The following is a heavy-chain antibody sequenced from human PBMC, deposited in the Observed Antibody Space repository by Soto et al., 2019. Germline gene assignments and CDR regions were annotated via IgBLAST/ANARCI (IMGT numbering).Heavy chain of an antibody. Sequence: EVQLVESGGGLVQPGGFLRLSCAASGFTFSSYSMDWVRQAPGKGLEWVSYISRSSSTIYYADSVKGRFTISRDNAKNSLYLQMNGLRAEDTAVYYCAGDDAAGWFDPWGQGTLVTVSS. CDR3: AGDDAAGWFDP. D-gene: IGHD3-10*01. CDR1: GFTFSSYS. J-gene: IGHJ5*02. V-gene: IGHV3-48*01. CDR2: ISRSSSTI.